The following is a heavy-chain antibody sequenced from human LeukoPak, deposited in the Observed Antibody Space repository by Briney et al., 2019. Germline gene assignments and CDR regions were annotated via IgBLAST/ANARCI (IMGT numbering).Heavy chain of an antibody. CDR3: ARGIREVVVVVAATKPDGYFDY. J-gene: IGHJ4*02. Sequence: KPSETLSLACAVYGGSFSGYYWSWIRQPPGKGLEWIGEINHSGSTNYNPSLKSRVTISVDTSKNQFSLKLSSVTAADTAVYYCARGIREVVVVVAATKPDGYFDYWGQGTLVTVSS. CDR1: GGSFSGYY. CDR2: INHSGST. D-gene: IGHD2-15*01. V-gene: IGHV4-34*01.